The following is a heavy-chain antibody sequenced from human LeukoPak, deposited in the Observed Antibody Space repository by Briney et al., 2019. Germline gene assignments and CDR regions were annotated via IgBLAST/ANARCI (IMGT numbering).Heavy chain of an antibody. CDR2: ISSSSDSI. D-gene: IGHD5-12*01. CDR1: GFTFSSYG. J-gene: IGHJ4*02. CDR3: ARAMRSGYDY. Sequence: AGSLRLSCVASGFTFSSYGMNWVRQPPGKRLEWASYISSSSDSIYYPDSVKGRFTISRDNAENSLYLQMNSMRDEDTAVYYCARAMRSGYDYWGQGTLVTVSS. V-gene: IGHV3-48*02.